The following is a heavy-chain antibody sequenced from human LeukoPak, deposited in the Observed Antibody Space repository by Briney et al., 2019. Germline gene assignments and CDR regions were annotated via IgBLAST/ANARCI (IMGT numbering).Heavy chain of an antibody. CDR2: IIPIFGTA. CDR1: GGTFSSYA. V-gene: IGHV1-69*13. D-gene: IGHD4-17*01. Sequence: GASVKVSGKASGGTFSSYAISWVRQAPGQGLEWRGGIIPIFGTANYAQKFQGRVTITADESTSTAYMELSSLRSEDTAVYYCARADYGDYGYFDYWGQGTLVTVSS. CDR3: ARADYGDYGYFDY. J-gene: IGHJ4*02.